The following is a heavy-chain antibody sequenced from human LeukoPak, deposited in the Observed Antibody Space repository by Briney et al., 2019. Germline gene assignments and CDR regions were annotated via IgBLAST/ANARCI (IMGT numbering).Heavy chain of an antibody. J-gene: IGHJ4*02. CDR3: ARDGDDSSGFDY. CDR2: IYYSGST. V-gene: IGHV4-59*01. D-gene: IGHD3-22*01. Sequence: SETLSLTCTVSGGSISSYYWSWIRQPPGKGLEWMGYIYYSGSTNYNPSLKSRVTMPVDTSKNQSSLKRSSVTAADAAVYYWARDGDDSSGFDYWGQGTLVTVSS. CDR1: GGSISSYY.